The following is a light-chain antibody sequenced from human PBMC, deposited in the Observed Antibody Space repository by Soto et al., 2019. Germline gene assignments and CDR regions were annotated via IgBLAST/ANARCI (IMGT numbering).Light chain of an antibody. CDR3: QQSYSDVS. CDR1: QNINNY. Sequence: DIPMTQSPASLSASVGDRVTITCRASQNINNYLNWYQHKPGKAPKVLIYTTSTLHVGVPSRFSGSGSGTDFTLTINGLQPDDSATYYCQQSYSDVSFGGGTRVE. J-gene: IGKJ4*01. CDR2: TTS. V-gene: IGKV1-39*01.